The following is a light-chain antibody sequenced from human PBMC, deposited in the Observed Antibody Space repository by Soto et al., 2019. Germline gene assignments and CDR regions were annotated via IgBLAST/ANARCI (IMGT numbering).Light chain of an antibody. V-gene: IGLV1-36*01. CDR2: YDD. Sequence: QSVLTQPPSVSEAPRQRVTISCSGSSSNIGNNAVNWYQQLPGKAPKLLIYYDDLLPSGVSDRFSGSKSGTSASLAISGLHSEDEADYDCAAWDDSLNGRVFGGGTKLTVL. CDR1: SSNIGNNA. CDR3: AAWDDSLNGRV. J-gene: IGLJ2*01.